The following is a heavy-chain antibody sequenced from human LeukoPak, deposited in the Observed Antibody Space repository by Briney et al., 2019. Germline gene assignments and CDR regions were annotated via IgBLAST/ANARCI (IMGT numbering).Heavy chain of an antibody. CDR1: GGSISSYY. CDR2: IYYSGST. V-gene: IGHV4-59*01. J-gene: IGHJ3*02. CDR3: ARGGTAVIAPYAFDI. D-gene: IGHD4-23*01. Sequence: SETLSLTCTVSGGSISSYYWSWIRQHPGKGLEWIGYIYYSGSTNCNPSVKSRVAMSVDTSKKQFSLKLSSLTAADTAVYHCARGGTAVIAPYAFDIWGQGTMVTVSS.